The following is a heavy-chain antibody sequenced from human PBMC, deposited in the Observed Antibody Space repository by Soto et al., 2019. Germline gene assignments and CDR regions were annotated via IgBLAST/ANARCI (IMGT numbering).Heavy chain of an antibody. V-gene: IGHV3-48*02. Sequence: GGSLRLSCVASGFNFNTYSMNWVRQSPGKGLEWLAFINGRGNTIYYADSVKGRLTVSRDNAKSSLYLQMNSLRDEDTAVYFCAARRHYDLLPGDYGFDYWGQGSLVTVSS. D-gene: IGHD3-9*01. CDR3: AARRHYDLLPGDYGFDY. CDR2: INGRGNTI. CDR1: GFNFNTYS. J-gene: IGHJ4*02.